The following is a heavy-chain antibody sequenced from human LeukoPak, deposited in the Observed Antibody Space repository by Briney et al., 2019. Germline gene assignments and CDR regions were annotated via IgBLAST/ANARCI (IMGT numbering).Heavy chain of an antibody. D-gene: IGHD2-2*03. Sequence: GSLRLSCAASGFTFSSYWMSWVRQAPGQGLEWVANIKQDGSEKYYVDSVKGRFTISRDNAKNSLYLQMNSLRAEDTAVYYCARDGYCSSTSCSWGYYMDVWGKGTTVTVSS. J-gene: IGHJ6*03. CDR1: GFTFSSYW. CDR3: ARDGYCSSTSCSWGYYMDV. CDR2: IKQDGSEK. V-gene: IGHV3-7*01.